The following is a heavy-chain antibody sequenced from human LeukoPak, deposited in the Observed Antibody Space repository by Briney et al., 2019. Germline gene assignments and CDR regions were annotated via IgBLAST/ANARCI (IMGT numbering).Heavy chain of an antibody. V-gene: IGHV3-7*01. J-gene: IGHJ4*02. CDR1: GFTFSDYY. D-gene: IGHD2-15*01. Sequence: GGSLRLSCAASGFTFSDYYMSWIRQAPGKGLEWVAYIKKTGSETYYVDSVKGRFTITRDNTRNSLFLQMYSLRAEDTAVYFCAREDGYCSGGNCYSYFDSWGQGTLVTVSA. CDR2: IKKTGSET. CDR3: AREDGYCSGGNCYSYFDS.